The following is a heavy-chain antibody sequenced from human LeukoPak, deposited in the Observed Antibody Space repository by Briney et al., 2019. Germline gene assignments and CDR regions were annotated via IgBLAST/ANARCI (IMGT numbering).Heavy chain of an antibody. D-gene: IGHD3-16*01. CDR2: IYTSGST. Sequence: PSETLSRTCTVSGGSINSYYWSWIRQPPGKGLEWIGYIYTSGSTNYNPSLKSRVTISVDTSKNQFSLKLSSVTAADTAVYYFARHASRGYYFDYWGQGTLVTVSS. CDR3: ARHASRGYYFDY. CDR1: GGSINSYY. J-gene: IGHJ4*02. V-gene: IGHV4-4*09.